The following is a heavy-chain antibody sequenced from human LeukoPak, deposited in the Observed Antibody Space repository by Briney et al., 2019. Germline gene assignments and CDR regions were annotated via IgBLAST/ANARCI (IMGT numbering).Heavy chain of an antibody. CDR3: ARGDSYYYGSGTFQH. CDR2: IYSGGSI. Sequence: GSLRLSWAASGFTVSNNYMDWVRQAPGKGVEGVSVIYSGGSIYYADSVKGRFTVSRDNSKNTLYLQMNSLRADDTAVYYCARGDSYYYGSGTFQHWGQGTPVTVSS. V-gene: IGHV3-53*01. CDR1: GFTVSNNY. D-gene: IGHD3-10*01. J-gene: IGHJ1*01.